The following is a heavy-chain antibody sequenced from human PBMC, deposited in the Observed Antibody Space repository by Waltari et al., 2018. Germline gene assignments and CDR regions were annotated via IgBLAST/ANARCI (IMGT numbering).Heavy chain of an antibody. D-gene: IGHD3-10*01. Sequence: QLQLQESGPGLVKPSETLSLTCTVAVASISRSSYYWGWIRQPPGKGLEWIGSIYYSGSTYYNPSLKSRVTISVDTSKNQFSLKLSSVTAADTAVYYCARRCGSGSYYFDYWGQGTLVTVSS. CDR1: VASISRSSYY. CDR3: ARRCGSGSYYFDY. CDR2: IYYSGST. V-gene: IGHV4-39*01. J-gene: IGHJ4*02.